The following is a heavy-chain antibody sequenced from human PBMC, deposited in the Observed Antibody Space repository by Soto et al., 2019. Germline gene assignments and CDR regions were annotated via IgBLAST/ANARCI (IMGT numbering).Heavy chain of an antibody. CDR2: INPSGGST. CDR1: GYTFTSYY. V-gene: IGHV1-46*01. D-gene: IGHD3-9*01. J-gene: IGHJ4*02. Sequence: GASVKVSCKASGYTFTSYYMHWVRQAPGQGLEWMGIINPSGGSTSYAQKFQGRVTMTRDTSTSTVYMELNSLRSEDTAVYSCELDILTGYYPGYWGQGTLVTVSS. CDR3: ELDILTGYYPGY.